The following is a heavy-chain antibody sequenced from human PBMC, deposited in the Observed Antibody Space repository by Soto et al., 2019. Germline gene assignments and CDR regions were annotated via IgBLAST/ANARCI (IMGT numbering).Heavy chain of an antibody. V-gene: IGHV3-23*01. CDR2: IGGRGNSA. CDR3: VREGRGSFDF. J-gene: IGHJ3*01. D-gene: IGHD5-12*01. Sequence: PWGSLRLSCAASGFIFTNYAINCFRQAPGKGLEWVSVIGGRGNSAYYADSVQGRFTISRDNSKNTLSLQMSSLTADDTAIYYCVREGRGSFDFWGRGTMVTVSS. CDR1: GFIFTNYA.